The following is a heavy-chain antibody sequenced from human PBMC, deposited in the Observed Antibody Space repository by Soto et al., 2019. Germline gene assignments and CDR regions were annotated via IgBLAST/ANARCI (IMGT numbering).Heavy chain of an antibody. CDR2: SSNSGSFT. J-gene: IGHJ6*02. D-gene: IGHD2-2*01. Sequence: PGGSLRLSCAASGFTLSDHYMSWIRQAPGKGLEWIGYSSNSGSFTRYADSVKGRFSISRDNAKSSLYLQISSLRGDDTATYYCVKVGHCSSTSCHDTPDYYYYYGMDVWGQGTTVTVSS. V-gene: IGHV3-11*06. CDR3: VKVGHCSSTSCHDTPDYYYYYGMDV. CDR1: GFTLSDHY.